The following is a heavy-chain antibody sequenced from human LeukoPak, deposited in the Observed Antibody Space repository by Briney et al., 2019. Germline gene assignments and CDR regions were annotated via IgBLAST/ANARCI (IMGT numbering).Heavy chain of an antibody. J-gene: IGHJ3*02. V-gene: IGHV4-39*01. D-gene: IGHD4/OR15-4a*01. Sequence: PSETLSLTCTVPGGSISSSSYYWGWIRQPPGKGLEWIGSIYYSGSTYYNPSLKSRVTISVDTSKNQFSLKLSSVTAADTAVYYCARQTLRLTDAFDIWGQGTMVTVSS. CDR1: GGSISSSSYY. CDR2: IYYSGST. CDR3: ARQTLRLTDAFDI.